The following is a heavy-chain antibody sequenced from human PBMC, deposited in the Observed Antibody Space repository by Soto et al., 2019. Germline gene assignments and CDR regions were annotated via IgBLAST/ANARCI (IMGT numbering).Heavy chain of an antibody. CDR1: GFTFDDYA. CDR3: AKARGDDGACDI. D-gene: IGHD4-17*01. Sequence: EVQLVESGGGLVQPGRSLRLSCAASGFTFDDYAMHWVRQAPGKGLEWVSGISWNSGSIGYADSVKGRFTISRDNAKNSLYLQRNSLRAEDTALYYCAKARGDDGACDIWGQGTMVTVSS. V-gene: IGHV3-9*01. CDR2: ISWNSGSI. J-gene: IGHJ3*02.